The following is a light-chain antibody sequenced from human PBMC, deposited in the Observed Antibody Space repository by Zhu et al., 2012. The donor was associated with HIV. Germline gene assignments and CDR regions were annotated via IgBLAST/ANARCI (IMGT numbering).Light chain of an antibody. V-gene: IGKV3-11*01. CDR2: DAS. Sequence: EIVLRQSPDTLSLSPGERATLSCRASQSISSYLAWYQRKPGQAPRLLIQDASNRATGIPARFSGSGSGTEFTLTISSLQSEDFAVYYCQQYKDWSTFGQGTKVEI. CDR3: QQYKDWST. J-gene: IGKJ1*01. CDR1: QSISSY.